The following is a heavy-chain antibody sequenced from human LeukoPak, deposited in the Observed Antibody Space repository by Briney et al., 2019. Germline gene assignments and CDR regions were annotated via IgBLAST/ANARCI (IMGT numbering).Heavy chain of an antibody. CDR1: GGSISSYY. CDR2: IYTSGST. Sequence: SETLSLTCTVSGGSISSYYWNWIRQPAGKALEWIGHIYTSGSTNYNSSLKSRVTMPVDTSKNQFSVKLNSVIAADTAMYYCARGVYLGNGYYFDYWGQGTLVTVSS. D-gene: IGHD6-25*01. J-gene: IGHJ4*02. CDR3: ARGVYLGNGYYFDY. V-gene: IGHV4-4*07.